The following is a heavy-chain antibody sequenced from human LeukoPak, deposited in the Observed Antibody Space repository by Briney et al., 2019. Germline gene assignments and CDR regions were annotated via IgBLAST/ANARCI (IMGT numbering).Heavy chain of an antibody. D-gene: IGHD6-19*01. J-gene: IGHJ4*02. Sequence: GGSLRLSCVASGFTFNSYGMNWVRQAPGKGLEWVSFLRYDGRNQHYADSVGGRFTISRDNPNNTLYLQMNSLRPEDTAVYYCAKDPVAGAPAYYFGNWGQGTLVTVSS. CDR2: LRYDGRNQ. V-gene: IGHV3-30*02. CDR3: AKDPVAGAPAYYFGN. CDR1: GFTFNSYG.